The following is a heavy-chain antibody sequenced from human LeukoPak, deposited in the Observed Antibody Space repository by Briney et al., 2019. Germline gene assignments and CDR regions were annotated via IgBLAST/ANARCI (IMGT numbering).Heavy chain of an antibody. V-gene: IGHV3-73*01. CDR2: IRSKANSYAT. D-gene: IGHD4-17*01. J-gene: IGHJ5*02. CDR3: TRHFDYGDYAAFDP. Sequence: PGGSLRLSCAASGFTFSNAWMSWVRQAPGKGLEWVGRIRSKANSYATAYAASVKGRFTISRDDSKNTAYLQMNSLKTEDTAVYYCTRHFDYGDYAAFDPWGQGTLVTVSS. CDR1: GFTFSNAW.